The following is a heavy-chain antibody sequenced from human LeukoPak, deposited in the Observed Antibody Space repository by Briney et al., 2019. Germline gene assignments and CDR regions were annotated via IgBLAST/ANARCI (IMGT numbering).Heavy chain of an antibody. V-gene: IGHV1-8*01. D-gene: IGHD3-3*01. CDR1: GYTFTSYD. CDR3: ARASFYDFWSGYYRTEFDP. CDR2: MNPNSGNT. J-gene: IGHJ5*02. Sequence: ASVKVSCKASGYTFTSYDINWVRQATGQGLEWMGWMNPNSGNTGYAQKFQGRVTMTRNTSISTAYMELSSPRSEDTAVYYCARASFYDFWSGYYRTEFDPWGQGTLVTVSS.